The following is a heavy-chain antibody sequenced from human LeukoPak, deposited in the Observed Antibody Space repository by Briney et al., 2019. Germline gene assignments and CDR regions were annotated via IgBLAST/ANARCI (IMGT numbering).Heavy chain of an antibody. Sequence: GESLKISCEGSGYRFTSYWIAWVRHMPGKGLEWMGVIFPRDSETRYSPSLQGQITISADRSINTAYLQWSSLKASDTGIYYCARVGRLAAGAGDSWGQGTLVTVSS. CDR3: ARVGRLAAGAGDS. V-gene: IGHV5-51*01. J-gene: IGHJ4*02. CDR1: GYRFTSYW. D-gene: IGHD6-13*01. CDR2: IFPRDSET.